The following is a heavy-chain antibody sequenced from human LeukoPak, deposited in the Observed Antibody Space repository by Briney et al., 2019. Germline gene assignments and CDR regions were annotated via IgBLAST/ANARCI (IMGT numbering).Heavy chain of an antibody. CDR2: IWYDGSYT. J-gene: IGHJ4*02. D-gene: IGHD1-26*01. CDR3: AKPTSGDGSFLIDY. V-gene: IGHV3-33*06. CDR1: GFTFSSCG. Sequence: GRSLRLSCAASGFTFSSCGMHWVRQAPGKGLEWVAVIWYDGSYTYYAESVKGRFTISRDNSRNTLYLQMSSLRAEDTAVYYCAKPTSGDGSFLIDYWGQGTLVTVSS.